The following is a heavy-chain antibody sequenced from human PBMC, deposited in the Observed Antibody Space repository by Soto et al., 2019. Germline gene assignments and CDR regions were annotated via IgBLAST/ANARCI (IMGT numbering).Heavy chain of an antibody. D-gene: IGHD2-15*01. CDR1: GFTFDDYA. J-gene: IGHJ4*02. Sequence: EVQLVESGGGLVQPGRSLRLSCAASGFTFDDYAMHWVRLVPGKGLEWVSSISWNSNIIGYADSVKGRFTISRDNAKNSLYLQMNSLRPEDTALYYCAKGGPDGFCSGGRCYFDYWGQGTLVTVSS. CDR3: AKGGPDGFCSGGRCYFDY. CDR2: ISWNSNII. V-gene: IGHV3-9*01.